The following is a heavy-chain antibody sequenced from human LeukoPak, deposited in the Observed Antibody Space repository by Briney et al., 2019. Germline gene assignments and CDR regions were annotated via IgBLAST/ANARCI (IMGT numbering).Heavy chain of an antibody. V-gene: IGHV5-51*01. J-gene: IGHJ4*02. CDR1: GYSFTSYW. D-gene: IGHD3-16*02. CDR3: ARLSGDYVWGSYRYQYLDY. CDR2: IYPGDSDT. Sequence: GESLKISCKGSGYSFTSYWIGWVRQMPGKGLEWMGIIYPGDSDTRYSPSFQGQVTVSADKSISTAYLQWSSLKASDTAMYYCARLSGDYVWGSYRYQYLDYWGQGTLVTVSS.